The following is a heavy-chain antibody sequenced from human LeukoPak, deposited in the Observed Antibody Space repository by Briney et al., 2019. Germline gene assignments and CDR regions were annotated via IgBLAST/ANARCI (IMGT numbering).Heavy chain of an antibody. J-gene: IGHJ2*01. V-gene: IGHV3-23*01. CDR2: ISGSGGRT. Sequence: GGSLRLSSAASGFTFSDYAMSWVRQAPGKGLEWVSAISGSGGRTHYADSVKGRFTISRDNSKNTLFLQMNSLRAEDTAVYYCAKGPLGCSITSCSYWYFDLWGRGTLVTVSS. CDR3: AKGPLGCSITSCSYWYFDL. D-gene: IGHD2-2*01. CDR1: GFTFSDYA.